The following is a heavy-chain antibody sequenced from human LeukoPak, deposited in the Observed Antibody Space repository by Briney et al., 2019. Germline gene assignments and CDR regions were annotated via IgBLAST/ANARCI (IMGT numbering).Heavy chain of an antibody. CDR3: ARVSTSGYRDWLDP. V-gene: IGHV1-2*02. Sequence: ASVKVSCKASGYXFADYYIHWVRQAPGQGLEWVGWIYPKSGGTNSAQKFQGRVTMTRDTSISTAYMELSRLKFDDTAVYYCARVSTSGYRDWLDPWGQGTLVTVSS. CDR2: IYPKSGGT. CDR1: GYXFADYY. D-gene: IGHD3-9*01. J-gene: IGHJ5*02.